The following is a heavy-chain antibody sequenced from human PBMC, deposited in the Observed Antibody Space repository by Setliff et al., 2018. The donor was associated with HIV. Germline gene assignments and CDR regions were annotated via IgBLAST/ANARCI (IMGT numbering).Heavy chain of an antibody. CDR2: IYYSGST. D-gene: IGHD4-17*01. CDR1: GGSISSHY. V-gene: IGHV4-59*11. CDR3: ARDMTTVTYYYYYYYMDV. J-gene: IGHJ6*03. Sequence: SETLSLTCTVSGGSISSHYWSWIRQPPGKGLEWIGYIYYSGSTYYNPSLKSRVTISVDTSKNQFSLKLSSVTAADTAMYYCARDMTTVTYYYYYYYMDVWGKGTTVTVSS.